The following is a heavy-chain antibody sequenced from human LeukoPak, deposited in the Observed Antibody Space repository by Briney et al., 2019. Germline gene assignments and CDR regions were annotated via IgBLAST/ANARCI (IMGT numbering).Heavy chain of an antibody. D-gene: IGHD3-16*01. CDR3: ARAGYDYVWGSPPLDY. Sequence: GGSLRLSCAASGFTFSSYEMNWVRQAPGKGLEWVSYISSSGSTIYYADSVKGRFTISRDNAKNSLYLQMNSLGAEDTAVYYCARAGYDYVWGSPPLDYWGQGTLVTVSS. CDR1: GFTFSSYE. CDR2: ISSSGSTI. V-gene: IGHV3-48*03. J-gene: IGHJ4*02.